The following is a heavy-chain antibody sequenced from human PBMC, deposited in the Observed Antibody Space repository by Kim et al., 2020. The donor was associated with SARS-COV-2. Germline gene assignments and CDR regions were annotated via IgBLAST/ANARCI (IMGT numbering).Heavy chain of an antibody. Sequence: SETLSLTCAVYGGSFSGYYWSWIRQPPGKGLEWIGEINHSGSTNYNPSLKSRVTISVDTSKNQFSLKLSSVTAADTAVYYCARGFSGYSSSWYNYYYMDV. CDR2: INHSGST. CDR1: GGSFSGYY. V-gene: IGHV4-34*01. CDR3: ARGFSGYSSSWYNYYYMDV. D-gene: IGHD6-13*01. J-gene: IGHJ6*03.